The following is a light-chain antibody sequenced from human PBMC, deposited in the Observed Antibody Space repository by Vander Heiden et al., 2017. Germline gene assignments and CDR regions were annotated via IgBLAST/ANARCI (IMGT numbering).Light chain of an antibody. J-gene: IGKJ2*01. CDR2: LGS. CDR1: QSLLYSNGYNY. Sequence: DIELTHSPLSLPVTPGEPASISCRSSQSLLYSNGYNYLDWYLQKPGQSPQLLIYLGSNRASGVPDRFSGSGSGTDFTLKISRVEAEDVGVYYCMQALQTPRTFGQGTKLEIK. V-gene: IGKV2-28*01. CDR3: MQALQTPRT.